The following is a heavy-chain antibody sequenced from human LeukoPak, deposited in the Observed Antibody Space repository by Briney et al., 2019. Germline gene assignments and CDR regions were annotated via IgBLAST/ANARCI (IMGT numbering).Heavy chain of an antibody. J-gene: IGHJ3*02. D-gene: IGHD5-18*01. Sequence: GASVKVSCKASGYTFTSYYMHWVRQAPGQGLEWMGIINPSGGSTSYARKFQGRVTMTRDTSTSTVYMELSSLRSEDTAAYYCAKSADTAMVMSAFDIWGQGTMVTVSS. CDR2: INPSGGST. V-gene: IGHV1-46*03. CDR1: GYTFTSYY. CDR3: AKSADTAMVMSAFDI.